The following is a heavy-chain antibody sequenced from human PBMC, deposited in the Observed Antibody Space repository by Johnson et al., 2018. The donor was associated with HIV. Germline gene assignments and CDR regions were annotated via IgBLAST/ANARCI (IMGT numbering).Heavy chain of an antibody. CDR1: GFTFDDYG. V-gene: IGHV3-20*04. D-gene: IGHD2-21*01. CDR2: INWNGAST. J-gene: IGHJ3*02. CDR3: ARWGPYCGGDCAHTDAFEI. Sequence: VQLVESGGGLVKPGGSLRLSCAVSGFTFDDYGMSWVRQAPGKGLEWISGINWNGASTGYADSVRGRFTISRDNAKNSLYLQMNSLRAEDTALYYCARWGPYCGGDCAHTDAFEIWGQGTMVTVSS.